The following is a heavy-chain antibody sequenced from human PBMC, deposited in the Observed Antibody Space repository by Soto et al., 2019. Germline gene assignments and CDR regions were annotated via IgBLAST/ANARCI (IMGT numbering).Heavy chain of an antibody. V-gene: IGHV1-3*01. CDR1: GFTFSDNL. Sequence: QVQLVQSGADLKKPGASVNISCTASGFTFSDNLINWVRQLPGQGLEWMGWLNPDTGNTRYSEPVQGRVTISRHTSASIAYLELSGLAHAVTALYFCARDIESVGPRANDAFDVWGQGTIITVSS. J-gene: IGHJ3*01. CDR2: LNPDTGNT. CDR3: ARDIESVGPRANDAFDV.